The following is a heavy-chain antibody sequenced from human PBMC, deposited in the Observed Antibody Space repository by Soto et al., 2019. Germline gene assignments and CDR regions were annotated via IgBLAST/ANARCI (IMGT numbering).Heavy chain of an antibody. D-gene: IGHD6-13*01. V-gene: IGHV4-34*01. CDR1: GGSFSGYY. CDR3: ARENSRGAAAADGYGMDV. Sequence: NPSETLSLTCAVYGGSFSGYYWSWIRQPPGKGLEWIGEINHSGSTNYNPSLKSRVTISVDTSKNQFSLKLSSVTAADTAVYYCARENSRGAAAADGYGMDVWGQGTTVTVSS. CDR2: INHSGST. J-gene: IGHJ6*02.